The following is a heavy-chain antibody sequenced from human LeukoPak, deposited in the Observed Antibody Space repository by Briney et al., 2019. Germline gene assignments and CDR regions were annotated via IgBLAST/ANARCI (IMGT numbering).Heavy chain of an antibody. CDR1: GYTFTTYG. Sequence: ASVKVSCKASGYTFTTYGISWVRQAPGHGLEWMGWISTFNGHTNYAQSRQDRVTMTTDTATSTVYMELSSLTLDDTVVYYCARVDTVNYYYYMDVWGEGTPVTVSS. CDR2: ISTFNGHT. CDR3: ARVDTVNYYYYMDV. J-gene: IGHJ6*03. D-gene: IGHD4-17*01. V-gene: IGHV1-18*01.